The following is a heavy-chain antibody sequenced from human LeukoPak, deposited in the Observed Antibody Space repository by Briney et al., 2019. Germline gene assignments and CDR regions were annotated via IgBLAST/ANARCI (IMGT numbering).Heavy chain of an antibody. CDR2: IYYSGST. V-gene: IGHV4-59*01. D-gene: IGHD2-15*01. CDR3: ARERRGYCSGGSCYFFGY. CDR1: GGSISSYY. J-gene: IGHJ4*02. Sequence: ASETLSLTCTVSGGSISSYYWSWIRQPPGKGLEWIGYIYYSGSTNYNPSLKSRVTISVDTSKNQFSLKLSSVTAADTAVYYCARERRGYCSGGSCYFFGYWGQGTLVTVSS.